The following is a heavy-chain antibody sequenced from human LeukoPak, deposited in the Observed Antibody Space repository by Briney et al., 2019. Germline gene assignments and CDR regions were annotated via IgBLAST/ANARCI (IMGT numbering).Heavy chain of an antibody. Sequence: GGSLRLSYAASGFTFSSYSMNWVRQAPGKGLEWVSSISSSSSYIYYADSLKGPFTISRDNSKNTLYLQMNSLRSDDTAVYYCAKGGGSDFFDYWGQGTLVTVSS. CDR3: AKGGGSDFFDY. J-gene: IGHJ4*02. CDR2: ISSSSSYI. D-gene: IGHD5-12*01. V-gene: IGHV3-21*04. CDR1: GFTFSSYS.